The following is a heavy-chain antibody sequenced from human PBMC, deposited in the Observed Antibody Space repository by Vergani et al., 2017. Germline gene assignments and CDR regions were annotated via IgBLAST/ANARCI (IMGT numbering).Heavy chain of an antibody. V-gene: IGHV3-74*02. J-gene: IGHJ6*02. CDR3: ARGKDCGGSSCNGSPYYGLDL. CDR2: INTDGSWT. Sequence: EVQLVESGGGLVQPGRSLRLSCAASGFTFSSYWMHWVRHTPEKGLVWVSRINTDGSWTTYADSVKGRFTISRDNAKNTLYLQMNSLRVEETAVYYCARGKDCGGSSCNGSPYYGLDLWGQGTTVTVSS. D-gene: IGHD2-15*01. CDR1: GFTFSSYW.